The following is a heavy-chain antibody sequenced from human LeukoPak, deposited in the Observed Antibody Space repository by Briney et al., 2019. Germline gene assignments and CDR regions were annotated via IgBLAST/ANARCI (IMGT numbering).Heavy chain of an antibody. Sequence: GGSLRLSCAASGFTFTNYAMSWVRQAPGKGLEWVSTITGPASGVSTYYADSVQGRFTISRDNSKNTPYLQMNSLRAGDTAVYYCAKARFGENPYYYDYMDVWGKGTTVTISS. J-gene: IGHJ6*03. D-gene: IGHD3-10*01. CDR2: ITGPASGVST. V-gene: IGHV3-23*01. CDR3: AKARFGENPYYYDYMDV. CDR1: GFTFTNYA.